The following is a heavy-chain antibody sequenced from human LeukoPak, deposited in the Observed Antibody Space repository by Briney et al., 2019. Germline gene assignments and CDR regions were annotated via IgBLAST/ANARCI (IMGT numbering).Heavy chain of an antibody. D-gene: IGHD2-2*01. CDR3: ARLGYCSSTSCYVEGELYYYSYMDV. CDR2: IGAYNGNT. CDR1: GYTFTSYG. V-gene: IGHV1-18*01. Sequence: GASVKVSCKASGYTFTSYGISWVRQAPGQGLEWMGWIGAYNGNTNYAQKLQGRVTMTTDTSTSTAYMQLRRLRSDDPAVYYCARLGYCSSTSCYVEGELYYYSYMDVWGKGTTVTVSS. J-gene: IGHJ6*03.